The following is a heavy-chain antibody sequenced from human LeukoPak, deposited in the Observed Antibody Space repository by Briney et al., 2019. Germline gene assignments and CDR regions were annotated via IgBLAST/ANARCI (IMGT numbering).Heavy chain of an antibody. Sequence: PGGSLRLSCAASGFTFSNYGMHWVRQTPGKGLEWVAVMSHDETFTYYAGSVKGRFTVSRDNSKNTLSLEVNSRRTEDTAVYYCVRDVSGSLDVWGKGTTVIVSS. CDR3: VRDVSGSLDV. CDR1: GFTFSNYG. D-gene: IGHD2/OR15-2a*01. V-gene: IGHV3-30*06. CDR2: MSHDETFT. J-gene: IGHJ6*04.